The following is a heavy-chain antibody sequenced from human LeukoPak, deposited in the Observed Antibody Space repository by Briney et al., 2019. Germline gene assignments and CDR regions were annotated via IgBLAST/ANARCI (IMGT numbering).Heavy chain of an antibody. V-gene: IGHV3-30-3*01. J-gene: IGHJ4*02. D-gene: IGHD5-18*01. CDR3: ARAGGEGFLGYSYVDY. Sequence: GRSLRLSCAASGFTFSSYAMHWVRQAPGKGLEWVAVISYDGSNKYYADSVKGRFTISRDNSKNTLYLQMNSLRAEDTAVHYCARAGGEGFLGYSYVDYWGQGTLVTVSS. CDR2: ISYDGSNK. CDR1: GFTFSSYA.